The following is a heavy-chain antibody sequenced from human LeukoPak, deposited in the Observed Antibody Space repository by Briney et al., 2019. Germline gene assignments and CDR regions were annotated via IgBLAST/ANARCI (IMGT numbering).Heavy chain of an antibody. CDR2: FHYSGNT. Sequence: PSETLSLTCTVSGDSISSSSHCGGWIRQPPGKGLGWIGSFHYSGNTYYNPSLKSRVTISVDTSKNQFSLKVSSVTAADTAVYSCARHRAGTFYDAFDIWGLGTMVTVSS. CDR1: GDSISSSSHC. V-gene: IGHV4-39*01. CDR3: ARHRAGTFYDAFDI. J-gene: IGHJ3*02. D-gene: IGHD4/OR15-4a*01.